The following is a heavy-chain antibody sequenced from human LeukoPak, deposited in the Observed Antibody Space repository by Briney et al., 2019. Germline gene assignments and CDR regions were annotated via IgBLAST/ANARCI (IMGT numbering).Heavy chain of an antibody. CDR1: GGSFSGYY. D-gene: IGHD5-12*01. J-gene: IGHJ6*03. CDR3: ARGQEWLRPYYYYYMDV. V-gene: IGHV4-34*01. CDR2: INHSGST. Sequence: PSETLSLTCAVYGGSFSGYYWSWIRQPPGKGLEWVGEINHSGSTNYNPSLKSRVTISVDTSKNQLSLKLSSVPAADTAVDYCARGQEWLRPYYYYYMDVWGKGTTVTVSS.